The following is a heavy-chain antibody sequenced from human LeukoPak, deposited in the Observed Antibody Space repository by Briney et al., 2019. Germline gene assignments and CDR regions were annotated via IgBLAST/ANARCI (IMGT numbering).Heavy chain of an antibody. D-gene: IGHD6-19*01. V-gene: IGHV4-39*07. CDR1: GVSISSSSYY. CDR3: ARVKGSGWYFNWFDP. J-gene: IGHJ5*02. Sequence: SETLSLTCTVSGVSISSSSYYWGWIRQPPGKGLEWIGIIYYSGSTYYNPSLKSRVTISIDTSKNQFSLKLSSVTAADTAVYFCARVKGSGWYFNWFDPWGQGTLVTVSS. CDR2: IYYSGST.